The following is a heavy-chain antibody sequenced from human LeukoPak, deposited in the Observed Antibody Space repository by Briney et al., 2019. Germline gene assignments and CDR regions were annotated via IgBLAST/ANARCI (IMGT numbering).Heavy chain of an antibody. J-gene: IGHJ3*02. CDR3: TKHRGGRIDAFDI. D-gene: IGHD2-15*01. Sequence: GGSLRLSCAASGFTFSSYAMTWVRQAPGKGLEWVSGISGSGGSSYSADSVKGRFTISRDNSKKTLYMQMNSLRAEDTAVYYCTKHRGGRIDAFDIWGQGTMVTVSS. CDR2: ISGSGGSS. CDR1: GFTFSSYA. V-gene: IGHV3-23*01.